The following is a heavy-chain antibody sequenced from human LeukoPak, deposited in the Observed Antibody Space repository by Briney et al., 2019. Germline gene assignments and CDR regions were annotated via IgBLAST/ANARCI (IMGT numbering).Heavy chain of an antibody. J-gene: IGHJ4*02. Sequence: PGGSLRLSCAASGFTFSSYAMSWVRQAPGKGLEWVSVIYSGGSTYYADSVKGRFTISRDNSKNTLYLQMNSLRAEDTAVYYCARALYGDYGLFDYWGQGTLVTVSS. CDR2: IYSGGST. CDR1: GFTFSSYA. CDR3: ARALYGDYGLFDY. D-gene: IGHD4-17*01. V-gene: IGHV3-66*01.